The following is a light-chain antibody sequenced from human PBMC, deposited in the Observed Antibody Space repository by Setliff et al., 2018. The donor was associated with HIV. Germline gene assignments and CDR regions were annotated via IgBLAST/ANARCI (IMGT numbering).Light chain of an antibody. Sequence: QSVLTQPPSVSGAPGQRVTISCTGSISNIGAVYDVHWYQQLPGRAPKLLIFGNNNRPSGVPDRFSGSKSGTSASLAITGLQAEDEADYYCQSYDSSLSGYGTFGGGTKVTVL. CDR1: ISNIGAVYD. J-gene: IGLJ2*01. CDR2: GNN. CDR3: QSYDSSLSGYGT. V-gene: IGLV1-40*01.